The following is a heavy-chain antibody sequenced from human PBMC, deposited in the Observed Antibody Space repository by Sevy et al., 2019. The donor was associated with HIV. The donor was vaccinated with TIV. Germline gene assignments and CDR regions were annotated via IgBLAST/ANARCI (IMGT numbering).Heavy chain of an antibody. Sequence: GGSLRLSCAASGFSFSNYGMHWVRQAPGKGLEWVALIWYDGSSKYYADSVKGQLPISRDNSKNTLSLQMNSLRAEDTAVYYCARGADYFDSSGANFEYWGQGTLVTVSS. CDR3: ARGADYFDSSGANFEY. CDR1: GFSFSNYG. CDR2: IWYDGSSK. D-gene: IGHD3-22*01. V-gene: IGHV3-33*01. J-gene: IGHJ4*02.